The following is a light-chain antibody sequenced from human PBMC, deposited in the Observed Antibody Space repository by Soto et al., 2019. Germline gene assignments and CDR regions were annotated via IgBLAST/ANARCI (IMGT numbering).Light chain of an antibody. CDR1: SSDVGGYNY. CDR3: CSYAGSYTYV. V-gene: IGLV2-11*01. CDR2: DVT. J-gene: IGLJ1*01. Sequence: QSVLTQPRSVSGSPGQSVTISCTGTSSDVGGYNYVSWYQQHPGKAPKFVIYDVTKRPSGVPDRFSGSKSGNTASLTISGLQAEDEADYYCCSYAGSYTYVFGTGTKLTVL.